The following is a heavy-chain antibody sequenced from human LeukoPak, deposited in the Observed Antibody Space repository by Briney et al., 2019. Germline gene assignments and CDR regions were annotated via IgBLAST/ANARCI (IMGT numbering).Heavy chain of an antibody. Sequence: GESLKISCKGSGYSFMDYWIGWVRQMPGKGPEWMGFIFPHDSNPMYIPSFQGQVTISVDKSISTAYVQWSRLKASDTAIYYCARYGIQGCNTNCYRSFYYYGMDVWGQGTTVTVSS. CDR2: IFPHDSNP. CDR1: GYSFMDYW. D-gene: IGHD2-2*02. CDR3: ARYGIQGCNTNCYRSFYYYGMDV. V-gene: IGHV5-51*01. J-gene: IGHJ6*02.